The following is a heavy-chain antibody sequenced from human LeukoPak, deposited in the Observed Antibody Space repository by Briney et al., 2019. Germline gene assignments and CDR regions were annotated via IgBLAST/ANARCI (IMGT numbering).Heavy chain of an antibody. CDR1: GFTFSNAW. V-gene: IGHV3-15*01. Sequence: PGGSLRLSCAASGFTFSNAWMSWVRQAPGKGLEWVGRIKSKTDGGTTDYAAPVKGRFTISRDDSKNTLYLQMNSLKTEDTAVYYCTTDRYSSSWYLATTFDYWGQGTLVTVSS. CDR3: TTDRYSSSWYLATTFDY. D-gene: IGHD6-13*01. CDR2: IKSKTDGGTT. J-gene: IGHJ4*02.